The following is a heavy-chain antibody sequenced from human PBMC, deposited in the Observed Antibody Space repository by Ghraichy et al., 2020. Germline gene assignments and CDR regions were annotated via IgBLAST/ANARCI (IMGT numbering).Heavy chain of an antibody. J-gene: IGHJ6*02. CDR1: GFTFSSYS. CDR2: ISSSSSYI. Sequence: GALRLSCAASGFTFSSYSMNWVRQAPGKGLEWVSSISSSSSYIYYAESVKGRFTISRDNAKNSLYLQMNSLRAEDTAVYYCAGRPSPGYSYGLGNYYYYGMDVWGQGTTVTVSS. D-gene: IGHD5-18*01. V-gene: IGHV3-21*01. CDR3: AGRPSPGYSYGLGNYYYYGMDV.